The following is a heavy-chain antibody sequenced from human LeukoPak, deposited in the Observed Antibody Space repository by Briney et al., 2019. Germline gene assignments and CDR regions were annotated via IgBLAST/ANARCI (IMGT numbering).Heavy chain of an antibody. CDR2: IYYSGST. J-gene: IGHJ4*02. CDR3: ARGKRVTAAFDY. Sequence: SETPSLTCAVYGGSFSGYYWGWIRQPPGKGLEWIGSIYYSGSTYYNPSLKSRVTISVDTSKNQFSLKLSSVTAADTAVYYCARGKRVTAAFDYWGQGTLVTVSS. V-gene: IGHV4-34*01. CDR1: GGSFSGYY. D-gene: IGHD6-13*01.